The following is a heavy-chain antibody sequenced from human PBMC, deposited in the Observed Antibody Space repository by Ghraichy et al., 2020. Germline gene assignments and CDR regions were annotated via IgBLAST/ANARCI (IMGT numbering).Heavy chain of an antibody. CDR2: IYYSGST. V-gene: IGHV4-39*01. D-gene: IGHD3-22*01. CDR3: ARLNDSSGYSHCYYFDY. Sequence: SETLSLTCTVSGGSISSSSYYWGWIRQPPGKGLEWIGSIYYSGSTYYNPSLKSRVTISVDTSKNQFSLKLSSVTAADTAVYYCARLNDSSGYSHCYYFDYWGQGTLVTVSS. J-gene: IGHJ4*02. CDR1: GGSISSSSYY.